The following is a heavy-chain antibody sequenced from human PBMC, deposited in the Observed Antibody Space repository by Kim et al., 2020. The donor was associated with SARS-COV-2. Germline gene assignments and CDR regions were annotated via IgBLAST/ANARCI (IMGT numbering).Heavy chain of an antibody. CDR1: GGSFSGYY. J-gene: IGHJ4*02. D-gene: IGHD3-10*01. V-gene: IGHV4-34*01. CDR3: ALVRGSRHYPTH. Sequence: SETLSLTCAVYGGSFSGYYWSWIRQPPGKGLEWIGEINHSGSTNYNPSLKSRVTISVDTSKNQFSLKLSSVTAADTAVYYCALVRGSRHYPTHWGQGTLVTVSS. CDR2: INHSGST.